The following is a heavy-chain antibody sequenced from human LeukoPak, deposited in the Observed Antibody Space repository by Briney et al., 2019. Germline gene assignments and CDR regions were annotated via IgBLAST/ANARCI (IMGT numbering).Heavy chain of an antibody. Sequence: SETLSLTCTVSGGSISSSSYYWGWIRQPPGMGLEWIGSMYYRGNTYYNPSLKSRVTISVDTSKNQFSLKLSSVTAADTAVYYCAAPRGRYSWVDYWGQGTLVTVSS. CDR2: MYYRGNT. D-gene: IGHD5-18*01. V-gene: IGHV4-39*01. CDR3: AAPRGRYSWVDY. CDR1: GGSISSSSYY. J-gene: IGHJ4*02.